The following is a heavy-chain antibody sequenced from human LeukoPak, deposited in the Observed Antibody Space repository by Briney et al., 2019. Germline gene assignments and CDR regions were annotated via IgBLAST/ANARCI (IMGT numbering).Heavy chain of an antibody. CDR2: INHSGST. Sequence: SETLSLTCAVYGGSFSGYYWSWIRQPPGKGLEWIGEINHSGSTNYNPSLKSRVTISVDTSKNQFSLKLSSVTAADTAVYYCARGVVPAALDYWGQRTLFTVSS. V-gene: IGHV4-34*01. J-gene: IGHJ4*02. D-gene: IGHD2-2*01. CDR1: GGSFSGYY. CDR3: ARGVVPAALDY.